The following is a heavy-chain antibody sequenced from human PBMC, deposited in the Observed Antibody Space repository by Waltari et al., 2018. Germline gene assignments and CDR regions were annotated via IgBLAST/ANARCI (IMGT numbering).Heavy chain of an antibody. Sequence: QVQLQQWGAGLLKPSETLSLTCAVYGGSFSGYYWSWIRQPPGQGLEWIGEINHSGSTNYNPSLKSRVTISVDTSKNQFSLKLSSVTAADTAVYYCARRVRSYSSGWYELYYYGMDVWGQGTTVTVSS. CDR1: GGSFSGYY. J-gene: IGHJ6*02. CDR3: ARRVRSYSSGWYELYYYGMDV. D-gene: IGHD6-19*01. CDR2: INHSGST. V-gene: IGHV4-34*01.